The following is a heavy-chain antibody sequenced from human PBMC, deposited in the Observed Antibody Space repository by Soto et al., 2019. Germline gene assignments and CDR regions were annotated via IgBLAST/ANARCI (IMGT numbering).Heavy chain of an antibody. CDR3: TTYYDILTGPDVGIN. D-gene: IGHD3-9*01. J-gene: IGHJ4*02. V-gene: IGHV3-15*01. CDR2: IKSKTDGGTT. CDR1: GFTFSNAW. Sequence: GGSLRLSCAASGFTFSNAWMSWVRQAPGKGLEWVGRIKSKTDGGTTDYAAPVKGRFTISRDDSKNTLYLQMNSLKTEDTAVYYCTTYYDILTGPDVGINWGQGTLVTVSS.